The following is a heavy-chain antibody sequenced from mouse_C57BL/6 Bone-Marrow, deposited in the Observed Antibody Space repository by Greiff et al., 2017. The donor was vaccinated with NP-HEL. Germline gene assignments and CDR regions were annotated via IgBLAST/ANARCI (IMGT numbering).Heavy chain of an antibody. CDR2: INPSNGGT. CDR3: ANTDGSSYAYAMDY. V-gene: IGHV1-53*01. D-gene: IGHD1-1*01. J-gene: IGHJ4*01. CDR1: GYTFTSYW. Sequence: QVQLQQPGTELVKPGASVKLSCTASGYTFTSYWMHWVKQRPGQGLEWIGNINPSNGGTNYNEKFKSKATLTVDKSSSTAYLQLSSLTSEDSAVYDCANTDGSSYAYAMDYWGQGTSVTVS.